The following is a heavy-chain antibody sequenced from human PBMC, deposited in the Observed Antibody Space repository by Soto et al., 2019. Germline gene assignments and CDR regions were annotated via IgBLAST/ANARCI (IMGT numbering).Heavy chain of an antibody. CDR1: GFTFSEYY. CDR3: AREDGGSYVY. V-gene: IGHV3-72*01. D-gene: IGHD1-26*01. J-gene: IGHJ1*01. Sequence: EVQLVESGGGLVQPGGSLRLSCAASGFTFSEYYMDWVRQPPGKGLEWVGRARNKANSYSTEYVASVKDRFTISRDESKSTLYLQKSSLKAEDTAVYYCAREDGGSYVYCGQGTLVTVSS. CDR2: ARNKANSYST.